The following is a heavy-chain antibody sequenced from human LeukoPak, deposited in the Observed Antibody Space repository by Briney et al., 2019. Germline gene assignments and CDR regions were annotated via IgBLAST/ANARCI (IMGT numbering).Heavy chain of an antibody. V-gene: IGHV6-1*01. Sequence: SQTLSLTSAISGDSVSSNIASWNWIRQSPSRGLDWLGRTYYRSKWNNHYPVSVKSLITIIPDTSKNQFSLQLNSVTPEDTAVYYCARDLSGSYLFGYWGQGTLVTVSS. CDR1: GDSVSSNIAS. CDR2: TYYRSKWNN. CDR3: ARDLSGSYLFGY. J-gene: IGHJ4*02. D-gene: IGHD3-10*01.